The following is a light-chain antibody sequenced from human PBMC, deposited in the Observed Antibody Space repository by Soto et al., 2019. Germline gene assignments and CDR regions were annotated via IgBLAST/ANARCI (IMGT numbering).Light chain of an antibody. CDR2: LGS. CDR1: QNLLHSNERNY. J-gene: IGKJ2*01. V-gene: IGKV2-28*01. Sequence: EIVMTQSPLSLPVTPGKPASISCRSSQNLLHSNERNYLDWYLQKPGQSPQLLIYLGSNRASGVPDRFSGSGSGTDFTLKLSRTEAEDVGVYYCMQVLQTPHTFGQGTNLEIK. CDR3: MQVLQTPHT.